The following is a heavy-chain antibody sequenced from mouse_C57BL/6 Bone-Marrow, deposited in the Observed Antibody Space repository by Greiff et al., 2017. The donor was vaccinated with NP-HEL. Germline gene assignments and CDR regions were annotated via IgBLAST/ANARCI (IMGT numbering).Heavy chain of an antibody. V-gene: IGHV1-81*01. Sequence: QVQLQQSGAELARPGASVKLSCKASGYTFTSYGISWVKQRTGQGLEWIGEIYPRSGNTYYNEKFKGKATLTADKSSSTAYMELRSLTSEDSAVYFCARIYYGPWFAYWGQGTLVTVSA. CDR1: GYTFTSYG. J-gene: IGHJ3*01. CDR3: ARIYYGPWFAY. D-gene: IGHD1-1*01. CDR2: IYPRSGNT.